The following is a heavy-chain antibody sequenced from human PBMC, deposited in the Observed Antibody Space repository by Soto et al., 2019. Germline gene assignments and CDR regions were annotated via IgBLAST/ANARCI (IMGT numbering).Heavy chain of an antibody. CDR2: INPDNGNT. D-gene: IGHD2-21*01. CDR1: GYSFSVYT. J-gene: IGHJ5*02. V-gene: IGHV1-3*01. Sequence: VKVSRKAAGYSFSVYTMDWLRMNHGKRHEWMGWINPDNGNTKSSQKFQDRVIITRDTSASTAYMDLSSLRCEHTAVYYCARGIATAQLAPWGQVPFGTLSS. CDR3: ARGIATAQLAP.